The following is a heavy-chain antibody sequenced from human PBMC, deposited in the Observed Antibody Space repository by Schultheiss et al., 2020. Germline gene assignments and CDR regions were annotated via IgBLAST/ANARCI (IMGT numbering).Heavy chain of an antibody. CDR2: IYSGGST. J-gene: IGHJ4*02. V-gene: IGHV3-53*01. D-gene: IGHD3-3*01. CDR3: TTDFWSGYYLDY. CDR1: GFTVSSNY. Sequence: GGSLRLSCAASGFTVSSNYMSWVRQALGKGLEWVSIIYSGGSTYYADSVKGRFTISRDNSKNTLYLQMNSLRAEDTAVYYCTTDFWSGYYLDYWGQGTLVTVSS.